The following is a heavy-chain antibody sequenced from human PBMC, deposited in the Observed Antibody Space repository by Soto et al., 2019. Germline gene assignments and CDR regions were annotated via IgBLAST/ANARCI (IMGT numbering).Heavy chain of an antibody. Sequence: PSQTLSLTGDISGDSVSSSSAAWNWIRQPPSRGLEWLGRTYYRSKWIHEYTVSMESRITINPDTSKNQFSLHIYSVTPEDTAVYYCAGVVWFRGMDVWGQGTPVTVSS. J-gene: IGHJ6*02. CDR1: GDSVSSSSAA. D-gene: IGHD3-16*01. V-gene: IGHV6-1*01. CDR2: TYYRSKWIH. CDR3: AGVVWFRGMDV.